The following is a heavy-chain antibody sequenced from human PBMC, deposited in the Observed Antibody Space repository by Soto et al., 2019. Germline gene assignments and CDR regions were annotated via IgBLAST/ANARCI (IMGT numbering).Heavy chain of an antibody. Sequence: QVQLVQSGAEVKKPGASVKVSCKASGYTFTGYYMHWVRQAPGQGLEWMGWINPNSGGTNYAQKLQGRVTMTRDTSISTAYMELSRLRSDDTAVYYCARAVRSGAAVAGYYFDYWGQGTLVTVSS. J-gene: IGHJ4*02. CDR2: INPNSGGT. CDR1: GYTFTGYY. V-gene: IGHV1-2*02. D-gene: IGHD6-19*01. CDR3: ARAVRSGAAVAGYYFDY.